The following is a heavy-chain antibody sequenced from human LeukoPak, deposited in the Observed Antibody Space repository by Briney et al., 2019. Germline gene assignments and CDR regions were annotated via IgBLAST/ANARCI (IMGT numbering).Heavy chain of an antibody. D-gene: IGHD4-17*01. CDR1: GFTFSSYS. J-gene: IGHJ6*03. CDR2: ISSSSSTI. V-gene: IGHV3-48*04. Sequence: GGSLRLSCAASGFTFSSYSMNWVRQAPGKGLEWVSYISSSSSTIYYADSVKGRFTISRDNAKNSLYLQMNSLRAEDTAVYYCARDRLSLGGGNKPWVTTEGRYYMDVWGKGTTVTVSS. CDR3: ARDRLSLGGGNKPWVTTEGRYYMDV.